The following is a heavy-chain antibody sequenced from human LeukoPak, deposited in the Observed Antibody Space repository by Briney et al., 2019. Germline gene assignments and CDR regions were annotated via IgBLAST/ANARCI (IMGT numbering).Heavy chain of an antibody. Sequence: PGGSLRLSCAASGFTFSSYGMHWVRQAPGKGLEWVAFIRYDGSNKYYADSVKGRFTISRDNSKNTLYLQMNSLRAEDTAVYYCAKDLAAFTDDAFDIWGQGTMVTVSS. V-gene: IGHV3-30*02. CDR1: GFTFSSYG. J-gene: IGHJ3*02. CDR2: IRYDGSNK. CDR3: AKDLAAFTDDAFDI. D-gene: IGHD4-11*01.